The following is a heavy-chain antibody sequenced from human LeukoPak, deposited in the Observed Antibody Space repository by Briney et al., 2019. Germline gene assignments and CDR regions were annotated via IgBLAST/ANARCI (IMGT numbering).Heavy chain of an antibody. CDR2: ISGSGGST. Sequence: GGSLRLSCAVSGFTFSSYAMSWLRQAPGKGLEWVSAISGSGGSTYYADSVKGRFTISRDNSKNTLYLQMNSLRAEDTAVYYCARRYYYDSSGYSYYFDYWGQGTLVTVSS. CDR1: GFTFSSYA. J-gene: IGHJ4*02. CDR3: ARRYYYDSSGYSYYFDY. D-gene: IGHD3-22*01. V-gene: IGHV3-23*01.